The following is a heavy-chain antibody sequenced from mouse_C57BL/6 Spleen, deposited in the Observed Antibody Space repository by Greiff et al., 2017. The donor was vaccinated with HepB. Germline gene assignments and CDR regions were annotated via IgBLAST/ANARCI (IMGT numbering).Heavy chain of an antibody. D-gene: IGHD2-3*01. V-gene: IGHV1-64*01. CDR3: ARPIYDGYYDPPYFDY. Sequence: QVQLQQPGAELVKPGASVKLSCKASGYTFTSYWMHWVKQRPGQGLEWIGMIHPNSGSTNYNEKFKSKATLTVDKSSSTAYMQLSSLTSEDSAVYYCARPIYDGYYDPPYFDYWGQGTTLTVSS. J-gene: IGHJ2*01. CDR1: GYTFTSYW. CDR2: IHPNSGST.